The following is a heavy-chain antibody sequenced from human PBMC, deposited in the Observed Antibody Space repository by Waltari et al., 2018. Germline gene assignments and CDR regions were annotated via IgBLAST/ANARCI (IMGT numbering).Heavy chain of an antibody. J-gene: IGHJ5*02. CDR2: IYYSGST. CDR3: ARHWKKSGYRFDP. V-gene: IGHV4-39*01. D-gene: IGHD5-12*01. CDR1: GGSIRSSSYY. Sequence: QMQLQESGPGLVKPSEPLSLTCTVSGGSIRSSSYYWGWIRQSPGKGLEWIGSIYYSGSTYYNPTLKSRVTISGDTSKNQFSLKLSSVTAADTAVYYCARHWKKSGYRFDPWGQGTLVTVSS.